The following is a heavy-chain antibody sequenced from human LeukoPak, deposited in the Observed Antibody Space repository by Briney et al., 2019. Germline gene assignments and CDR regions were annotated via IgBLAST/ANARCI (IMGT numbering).Heavy chain of an antibody. CDR1: GFSFSSYW. CDR2: IKQDGNEK. D-gene: IGHD3-16*01. V-gene: IGHV3-7*01. CDR3: ARDQGGALDY. J-gene: IGHJ4*02. Sequence: GGPLRLSCAASGFSFSSYWMAWVRQAPGKGLEWVANIKQDGNEKHSVDSVKGRFTISRDNAKNSVYLQMNSLRAEDTAVYYCARDQGGALDYWGQGTLVTVSS.